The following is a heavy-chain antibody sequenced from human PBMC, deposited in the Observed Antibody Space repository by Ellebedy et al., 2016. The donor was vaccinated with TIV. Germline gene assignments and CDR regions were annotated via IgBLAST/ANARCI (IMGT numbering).Heavy chain of an antibody. D-gene: IGHD6-19*01. CDR3: ARGLDSSGWQEDY. J-gene: IGHJ4*02. Sequence: SVKVSCXASGGTFSSYAISWVRQAPGQGLEWMGGIIPIFGTANYAQKSQGRVTITADKSTSTAYMELRSLRSEDTAVYYCARGLDSSGWQEDYWGQGTLVTVSS. CDR1: GGTFSSYA. V-gene: IGHV1-69*06. CDR2: IIPIFGTA.